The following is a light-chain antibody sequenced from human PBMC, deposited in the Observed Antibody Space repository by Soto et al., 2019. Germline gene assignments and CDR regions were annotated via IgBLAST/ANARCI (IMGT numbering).Light chain of an antibody. V-gene: IGKV3-15*01. CDR1: QSVNSK. Sequence: EMVMTQSPVTLSVSPGERATLSCRASQSVNSKLAWYQQQPGQAPRLLIYGASTRAAGIPDRFSGSGSGTDFTLTISSLQSEDFAVYYCQQYDDWPGYTFGRGTKLEIK. CDR3: QQYDDWPGYT. J-gene: IGKJ2*01. CDR2: GAS.